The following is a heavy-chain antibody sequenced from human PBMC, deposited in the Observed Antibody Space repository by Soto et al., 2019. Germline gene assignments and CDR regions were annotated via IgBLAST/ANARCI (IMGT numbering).Heavy chain of an antibody. Sequence: PGGPLRLSCAASGFTFSSYSMNWVRQAPGKGLEWVSSISSSSSYIYYADSVKGRFTISRDNAKNSLYLQMNSLRAEDTAVYYCARDPTIFGVVTYYYGMDVWGQGTTVTVSS. CDR2: ISSSSSYI. D-gene: IGHD3-3*01. J-gene: IGHJ6*02. CDR3: ARDPTIFGVVTYYYGMDV. V-gene: IGHV3-21*01. CDR1: GFTFSSYS.